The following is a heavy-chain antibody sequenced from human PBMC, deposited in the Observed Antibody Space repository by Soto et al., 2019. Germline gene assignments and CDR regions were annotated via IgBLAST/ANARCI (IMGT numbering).Heavy chain of an antibody. Sequence: QVQLVQSGAEVKKPGASVKVSCKASGYTFTGYYMHWVRQAPGQGPEWMGWINPNSGGTTYAQKFPGRVTVTRDTAISTAYMELSSLRSDDTAVDYCARGGSSSLDYGGQGTLVTVSS. CDR1: GYTFTGYY. V-gene: IGHV1-2*02. J-gene: IGHJ4*02. CDR3: ARGGSSSLDY. D-gene: IGHD6-6*01. CDR2: INPNSGGT.